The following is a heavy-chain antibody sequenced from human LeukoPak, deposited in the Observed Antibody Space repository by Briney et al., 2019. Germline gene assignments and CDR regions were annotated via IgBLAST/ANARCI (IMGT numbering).Heavy chain of an antibody. CDR3: ARGWCSGGSCYSGFDY. CDR2: IIPIFGTA. J-gene: IGHJ4*02. D-gene: IGHD2-15*01. CDR1: GGTFSSHA. V-gene: IGHV1-69*13. Sequence: SVKVSCKASGGTFSSHAISWVRQAPGQGLEWMGGIIPIFGTANYAQKFQGRVTITADESTSTAYMELSSLRSEDTAVYYCARGWCSGGSCYSGFDYWGQGTLVTVSS.